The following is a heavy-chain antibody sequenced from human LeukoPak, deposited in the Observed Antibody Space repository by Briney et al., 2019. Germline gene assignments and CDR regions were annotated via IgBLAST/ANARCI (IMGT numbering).Heavy chain of an antibody. D-gene: IGHD5-18*01. J-gene: IGHJ4*02. CDR1: GFTFSNAW. V-gene: IGHV3-64D*06. CDR2: ISSNGGST. Sequence: GGSLRLSCAASGFTFSNAWMSWVRQAPGKGLEYVSAISSNGGSTYYADSVKGRFTISRDNSKNTLYLQMSSLRAEDTAVYYCVGTAMVKGFFDYWGQGTLVTVSS. CDR3: VGTAMVKGFFDY.